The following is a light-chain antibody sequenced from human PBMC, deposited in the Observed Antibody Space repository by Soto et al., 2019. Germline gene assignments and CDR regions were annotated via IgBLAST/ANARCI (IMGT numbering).Light chain of an antibody. V-gene: IGKV1-27*01. CDR2: AAS. Sequence: DLQMTQSPSSLSASVGDRVTITCRASQGISNYLAWYQQKPGKVPKLLIYAASTLQSGVPSRFSGSGSGTDFTLTISSLQPEDVATYYCQKYNSVVTFGPGTKVDIK. CDR3: QKYNSVVT. J-gene: IGKJ3*01. CDR1: QGISNY.